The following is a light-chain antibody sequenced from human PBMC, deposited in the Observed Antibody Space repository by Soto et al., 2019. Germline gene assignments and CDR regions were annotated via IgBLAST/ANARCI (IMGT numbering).Light chain of an antibody. CDR3: LQYWDYSWT. V-gene: IGKV1-17*01. J-gene: IGKJ1*01. Sequence: DIQMTQSPSSLSASLVDRVTITCRSSQVIGSSFIGWYQQKVGRPPKRLIYATSTLQSGVPSRFSGSGYGTEFTLTISSLQPEDFATYYCLQYWDYSWTFGQGTRWIS. CDR1: QVIGSS. CDR2: ATS.